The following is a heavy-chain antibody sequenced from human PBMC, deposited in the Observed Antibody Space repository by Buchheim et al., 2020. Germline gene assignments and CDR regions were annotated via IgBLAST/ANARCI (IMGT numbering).Heavy chain of an antibody. J-gene: IGHJ5*02. V-gene: IGHV4-59*01. CDR1: GGSISSYY. CDR2: IYYSGST. CDR3: ARGIVVVAATPQVGWFDP. D-gene: IGHD2-15*01. Sequence: QVQLQESGPGLVKPSETLSLTCTVSGGSISSYYWSWIRQPPGKGLEWIGYIYYSGSTNYNPSLKSRVTISVATSKNPFSLKLSSVTAADTAVYYCARGIVVVAATPQVGWFDPWGQGTL.